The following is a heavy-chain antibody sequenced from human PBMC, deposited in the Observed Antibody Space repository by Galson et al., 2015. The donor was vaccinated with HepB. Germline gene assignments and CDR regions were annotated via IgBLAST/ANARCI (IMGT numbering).Heavy chain of an antibody. V-gene: IGHV3-9*01. CDR1: GFTLGEYG. Sequence: SLRLSCAASGFTLGEYGMHWVRQAPGKGLEWVSGIRWNSGGIGYADSVKGRFTISRDNAKKSLYLQMNSLRADDTALYYCAKDAAPYTSGWFWVYWGQGTLVTVSS. CDR2: IRWNSGGI. D-gene: IGHD6-19*01. CDR3: AKDAAPYTSGWFWVY. J-gene: IGHJ4*02.